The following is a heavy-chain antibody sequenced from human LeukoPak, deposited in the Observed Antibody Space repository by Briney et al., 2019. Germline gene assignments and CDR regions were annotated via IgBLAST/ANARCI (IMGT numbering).Heavy chain of an antibody. Sequence: SETLSLTCTVSGGSIGSSSYYWGWIRQPPGKGLEWIGEVNQSGSTNYNPSLKSRVTISVDTSKNQFSLKLSSVTAADTAVYYCARRFYDSSGYYPTFDYWGQGTLVTVSS. V-gene: IGHV4-39*07. J-gene: IGHJ4*02. CDR3: ARRFYDSSGYYPTFDY. D-gene: IGHD3-22*01. CDR1: GGSIGSSSYY. CDR2: VNQSGST.